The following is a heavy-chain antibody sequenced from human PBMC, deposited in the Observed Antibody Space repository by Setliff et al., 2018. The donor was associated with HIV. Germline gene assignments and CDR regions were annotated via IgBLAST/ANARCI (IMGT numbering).Heavy chain of an antibody. CDR3: AKQGYSDSLYAFDV. D-gene: IGHD1-26*01. V-gene: IGHV1-2*06. J-gene: IGHJ3*01. CDR1: GYTFTDYY. Sequence: ASVKVSCKASGYTFTDYYIHWVRQAPGHGLELMGRIHPNTGSTNYLQEFQGRVTITRDTSMSTVYMALTGLTSDDTAVYYCAKQGYSDSLYAFDVWGQGTMVTVSS. CDR2: IHPNTGST.